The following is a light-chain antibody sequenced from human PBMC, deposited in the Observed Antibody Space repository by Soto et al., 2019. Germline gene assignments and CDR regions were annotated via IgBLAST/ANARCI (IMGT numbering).Light chain of an antibody. CDR3: QQYGSSLTWT. CDR2: GAS. CDR1: QSVSSSY. J-gene: IGKJ1*01. V-gene: IGKV3-20*01. Sequence: EIVLTQSPGTLSLSPGERATLSCRASQSVSSSYLAWYQQKPGQAPRLLIYGASSRATAIPDRFSGSGSGTDFTPTISRLEPEDFAVYYCQQYGSSLTWTFGQGTKVEIK.